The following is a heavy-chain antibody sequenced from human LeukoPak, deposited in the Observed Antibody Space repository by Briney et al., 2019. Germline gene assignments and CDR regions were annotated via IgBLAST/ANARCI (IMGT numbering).Heavy chain of an antibody. D-gene: IGHD3-22*01. CDR1: GGSISSYY. V-gene: IGHV4-4*07. J-gene: IGHJ4*02. CDR2: IYTSGST. Sequence: PSETLSLTCTVSGGSISSYYWSWIRQPAGKGLEWIGRIYTSGSTKYNPSLKSRAAMSVDTSKNQFSLKLSSVAAADTAVYYCARGGYYYDSSGPYYFDYWGQGTLVTVSS. CDR3: ARGGYYYDSSGPYYFDY.